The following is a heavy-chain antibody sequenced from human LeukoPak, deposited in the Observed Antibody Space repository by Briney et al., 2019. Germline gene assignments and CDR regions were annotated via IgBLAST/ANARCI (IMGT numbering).Heavy chain of an antibody. V-gene: IGHV4-39*07. Sequence: PSETLSLTCTVSGGSVSSSDSYWGWIRQPPGKGLEWIVSMYYSGSTYYNPSLKSRVTISVDTSKNQFSLKLSSVTAADTAVYYCASAPGTSYYYDSSGYGDAFDIWGQGTLVTVSS. D-gene: IGHD3-22*01. CDR1: GGSVSSSDSY. CDR3: ASAPGTSYYYDSSGYGDAFDI. J-gene: IGHJ4*02. CDR2: MYYSGST.